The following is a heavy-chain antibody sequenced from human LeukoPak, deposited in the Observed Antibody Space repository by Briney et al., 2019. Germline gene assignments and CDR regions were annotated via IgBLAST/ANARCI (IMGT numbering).Heavy chain of an antibody. CDR3: ARGRYSYGDPFDY. CDR2: ISGSGGTT. Sequence: GGSLRLSCAASGFTFSSYSMNWVRQVPGKGLEWISYISGSGGTTYYADSVEGRLTVSRDNAENSLYLQMNSLRAEDTAVYYCARGRYSYGDPFDYWGQGTLVTVSS. V-gene: IGHV3-48*04. D-gene: IGHD5-18*01. J-gene: IGHJ4*02. CDR1: GFTFSSYS.